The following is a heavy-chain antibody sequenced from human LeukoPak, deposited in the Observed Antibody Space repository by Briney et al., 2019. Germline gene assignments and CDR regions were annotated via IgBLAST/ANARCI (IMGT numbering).Heavy chain of an antibody. V-gene: IGHV4-30-4*01. CDR2: IYYSGST. J-gene: IGHJ4*02. Sequence: SETLSLTCTVSGGSISSGDYYWSWIRQPPGKGLEWIGYIYYSGSTYYNPSLKSRVTISVDTSKNQFSLKLSSVTAADTAVYYCARVRLAPYCSGGSCYSSWIDYWGQGTLVTVSS. CDR1: GGSISSGDYY. D-gene: IGHD2-15*01. CDR3: ARVRLAPYCSGGSCYSSWIDY.